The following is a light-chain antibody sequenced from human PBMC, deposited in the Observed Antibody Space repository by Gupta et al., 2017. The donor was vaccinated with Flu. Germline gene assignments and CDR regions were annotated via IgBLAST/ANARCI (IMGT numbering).Light chain of an antibody. Sequence: ALSASVGDRITITCRASEGIGTYLNWYQQRPGKAPKLLIYAASTVHSGVPSRFSGTRSGTDFTLSIGGLQPEDFGTYYCQQSYITPRTFGPGTKVEVK. CDR2: AAS. V-gene: IGKV1-39*01. CDR1: EGIGTY. J-gene: IGKJ1*01. CDR3: QQSYITPRT.